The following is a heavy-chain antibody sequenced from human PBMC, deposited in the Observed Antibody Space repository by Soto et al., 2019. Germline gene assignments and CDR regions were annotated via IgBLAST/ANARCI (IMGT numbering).Heavy chain of an antibody. D-gene: IGHD6-6*01. CDR1: GYTFTSYD. CDR3: ARGLAARKPNWFDP. V-gene: IGHV1-8*01. Sequence: QVQLVQSGAEVKKPGASVKVSCKASGYTFTSYDINWVRQATGQGLEWMGWMNPNSGNTGYAQKFQGRVTMTRNTSISTAYMELSSRRSEDTAVYYCARGLAARKPNWFDPWGQGTLVTVSS. J-gene: IGHJ5*02. CDR2: MNPNSGNT.